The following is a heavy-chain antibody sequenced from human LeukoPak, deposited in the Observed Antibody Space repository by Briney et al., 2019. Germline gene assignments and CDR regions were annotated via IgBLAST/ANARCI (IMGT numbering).Heavy chain of an antibody. CDR1: GYTFTSYD. J-gene: IGHJ6*03. D-gene: IGHD6-19*01. CDR3: ARLSYSSGWYESTYYYMDV. V-gene: IGHV1-8*03. CDR2: MNPNSGNT. Sequence: ASVKVSCKASGYTFTSYDINWVRQATGQGLEWMGWMNPNSGNTGYAQKFQGRVTITRNTSISTAYMELSSLRSEDTAVYYCARLSYSSGWYESTYYYMDVWGKGTTVTVSS.